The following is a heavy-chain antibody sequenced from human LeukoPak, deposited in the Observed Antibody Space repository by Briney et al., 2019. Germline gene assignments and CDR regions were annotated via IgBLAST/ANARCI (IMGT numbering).Heavy chain of an antibody. CDR2: VIPISGTA. CDR1: GGTFRDHA. CDR3: ARWAGQSTAWYPALFDY. V-gene: IGHV1-69*13. D-gene: IGHD6-13*01. Sequence: SVKVSCKASGGTFRDHAISWVRQAPGQGLEWMGVVIPISGTADYAQKFQGRVTITADESTSTAYMEVSSLTSEDTAVYYCARWAGQSTAWYPALFDYWGQGTLVTASS. J-gene: IGHJ4*02.